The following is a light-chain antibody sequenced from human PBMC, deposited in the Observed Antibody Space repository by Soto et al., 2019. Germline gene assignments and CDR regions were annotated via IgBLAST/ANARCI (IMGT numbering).Light chain of an antibody. Sequence: EIVLTQSPATLSLSPGERATLSCRASQSVSSNLAWYQQKPGQAPRLLIYDASSRPTDIPARFSGSGSGTDFTLTISSLEPEDFAVYYCQQRSNLLTFGGGTKVDIK. J-gene: IGKJ4*01. CDR2: DAS. CDR3: QQRSNLLT. CDR1: QSVSSN. V-gene: IGKV3-11*01.